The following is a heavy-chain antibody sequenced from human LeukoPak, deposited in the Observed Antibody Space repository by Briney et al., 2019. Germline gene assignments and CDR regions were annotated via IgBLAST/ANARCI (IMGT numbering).Heavy chain of an antibody. CDR2: INTSGGST. J-gene: IGHJ4*02. D-gene: IGHD6-19*01. CDR3: AKRITEAAGIYFDS. CDR1: GYTFTSYY. Sequence: ASVTASRKASGYTFTSYYMHWVRQAPGQGLEWMGIINTSGGSTSYAQKFQGVVTMTRDMSTSTVYMELSSLRPENTAVYFCAKRITEAAGIYFDSWGQGTLVTVSS. V-gene: IGHV1-46*01.